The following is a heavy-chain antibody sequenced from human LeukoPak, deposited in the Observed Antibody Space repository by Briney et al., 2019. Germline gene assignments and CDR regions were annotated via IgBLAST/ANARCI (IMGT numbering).Heavy chain of an antibody. CDR2: ISGSSDNT. V-gene: IGHV3-23*01. CDR3: AKRRNTGKAYHFYAMDA. Sequence: PGGSLRLSCAASGFIFSGYAMSWVRQAPGKGLEWVLTISGSSDNTYYADSVKGRFTISRDNSKHTLYLQMNSLRAEDTAVYYCAKRRNTGKAYHFYAMDAWGQGTLVTVSS. CDR1: GFIFSGYA. J-gene: IGHJ5*02. D-gene: IGHD2-2*01.